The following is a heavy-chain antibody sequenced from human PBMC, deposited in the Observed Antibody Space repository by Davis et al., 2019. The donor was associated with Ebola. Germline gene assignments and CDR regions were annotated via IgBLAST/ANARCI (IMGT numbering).Heavy chain of an antibody. Sequence: SCKASGGTFSSYSMNWVRQAPGKGLEWVAVIWYDGSNKYYADSVKGRFTISRDNSKNTLYLQMNSLRAEDTAVYYCARRADYWGQGTLVTVSS. CDR2: IWYDGSNK. J-gene: IGHJ4*02. CDR1: GGTFSSYS. V-gene: IGHV3-33*01. CDR3: ARRADY.